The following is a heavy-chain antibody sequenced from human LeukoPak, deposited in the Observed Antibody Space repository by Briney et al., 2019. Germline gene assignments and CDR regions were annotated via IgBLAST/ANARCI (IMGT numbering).Heavy chain of an antibody. D-gene: IGHD3-10*01. CDR3: ARGPRYGSGNYYNNY. J-gene: IGHJ4*02. V-gene: IGHV1-2*02. Sequence: ASVKVSCKASGFTFTGYYIYWVRQAPGQGLEWMGWINPNSGGTNYALKFQGRDTMTRDTSISTAYMELSRLRSDDTAVYYCARGPRYGSGNYYNNYWGQGTLVTVSS. CDR1: GFTFTGYY. CDR2: INPNSGGT.